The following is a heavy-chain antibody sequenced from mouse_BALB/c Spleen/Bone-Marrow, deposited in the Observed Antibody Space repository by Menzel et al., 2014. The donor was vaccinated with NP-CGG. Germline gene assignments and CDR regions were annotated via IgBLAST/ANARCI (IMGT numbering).Heavy chain of an antibody. J-gene: IGHJ3*01. V-gene: IGHV1-5*01. D-gene: IGHD2-1*01. CDR2: IYPGNSDT. Sequence: EVQLQQSGTVLARPGASVKMSCEASGYSFTSYWMHWVKQRPGQGLEWIGAIYPGNSDTRYNQKFKGKAKLTAVTSASTAYMELSSLTNEDSAAYYCTGYGNYVETSFAYWGQGTLVTVSA. CDR3: TGYGNYVETSFAY. CDR1: GYSFTSYW.